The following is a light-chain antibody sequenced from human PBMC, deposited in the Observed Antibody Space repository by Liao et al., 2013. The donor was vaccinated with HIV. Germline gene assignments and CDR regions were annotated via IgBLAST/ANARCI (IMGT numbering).Light chain of an antibody. V-gene: IGLV3-21*01. Sequence: SYELTQPPSVSVAPGKTARIPCGGNNIGSYSVHWYQQKPGQAPVVVIDYDSDRPSGIPERFSGSNSGTTVTLTISGVQAEDEADYYCQSADSSGTFEFGGGTKLTVL. CDR1: NIGSYS. CDR2: YDS. CDR3: QSADSSGTFE. J-gene: IGLJ2*01.